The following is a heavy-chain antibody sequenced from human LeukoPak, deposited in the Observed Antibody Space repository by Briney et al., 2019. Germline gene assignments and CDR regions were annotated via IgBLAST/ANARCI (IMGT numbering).Heavy chain of an antibody. V-gene: IGHV4-4*09. Sequence: SETLSLTCTVSGGSVSRYYWSWIRQSPGKGLEWIGYIYTSGRTDYNPSLKSRVTILVDTSKSQVLLILRPVTAADTAVYHCAGVPAWAGTAFDFWSQGSLVTVSS. CDR3: AGVPAWAGTAFDF. CDR2: IYTSGRT. J-gene: IGHJ4*02. CDR1: GGSVSRYY. D-gene: IGHD6-19*01.